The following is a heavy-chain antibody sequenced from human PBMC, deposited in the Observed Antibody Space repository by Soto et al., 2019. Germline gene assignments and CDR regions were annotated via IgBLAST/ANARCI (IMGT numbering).Heavy chain of an antibody. Sequence: GGSLRLSCAASGLTFSSYSMNWVRQAPGKGLEWVSSISSSSSYIYYADSVKGRFTISRDNAKNSLYLQMNSLRAEDTAVYYCARDVDTATVGHYYYYYGMDVWGQGTTVTVSS. V-gene: IGHV3-21*01. D-gene: IGHD5-18*01. CDR1: GLTFSSYS. J-gene: IGHJ6*02. CDR2: ISSSSSYI. CDR3: ARDVDTATVGHYYYYYGMDV.